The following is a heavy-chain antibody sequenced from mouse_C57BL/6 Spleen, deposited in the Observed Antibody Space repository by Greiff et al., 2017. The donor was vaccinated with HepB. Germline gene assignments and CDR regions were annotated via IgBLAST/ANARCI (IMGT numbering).Heavy chain of an antibody. CDR2: IYPGDGDT. D-gene: IGHD1-1*01. CDR3: ARLRFDY. J-gene: IGHJ2*01. Sequence: VQVVESGPELVKPGASVKISCKASGYAFSSSWMNWVKQRPGKGLEWIGRIYPGDGDTNYNGKFKGKATLTADKSSSTAYMQLSSLTSEDSAVYFCARLRFDYWGQGTTLTVSS. CDR1: GYAFSSSW. V-gene: IGHV1-82*01.